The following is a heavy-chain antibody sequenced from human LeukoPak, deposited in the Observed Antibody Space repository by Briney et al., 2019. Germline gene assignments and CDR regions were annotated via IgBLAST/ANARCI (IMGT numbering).Heavy chain of an antibody. CDR2: ISSSSSTI. CDR1: GFTFSSYS. D-gene: IGHD3-22*01. CDR3: ARAVGYDSSGYRFDY. Sequence: GGSLRLSCAASGFTFSSYSMNWVRQAPGKGLEWVSYISSSSSTIYYADSVKGRFTISRDNAKNSLYLQMNSLRDEDTAVYYCARAVGYDSSGYRFDYWGQGTLVTVSS. J-gene: IGHJ4*02. V-gene: IGHV3-48*02.